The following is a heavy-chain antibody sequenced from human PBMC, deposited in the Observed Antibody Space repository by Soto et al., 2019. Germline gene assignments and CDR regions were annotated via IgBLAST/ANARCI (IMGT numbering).Heavy chain of an antibody. Sequence: QITLKESGPTLVKPTQTLTLTCTFSGFSLTDIGMGVGWIRQPPGEALEWLALIYWDDDEHYSPSLRTRLTITKDTSKNQVVLTMTDMEPVDTATYYCAHRGDGDYEGIFDVWGQGTVVTVSS. CDR1: GFSLTDIGMG. D-gene: IGHD4-17*01. V-gene: IGHV2-5*02. J-gene: IGHJ3*01. CDR3: AHRGDGDYEGIFDV. CDR2: IYWDDDE.